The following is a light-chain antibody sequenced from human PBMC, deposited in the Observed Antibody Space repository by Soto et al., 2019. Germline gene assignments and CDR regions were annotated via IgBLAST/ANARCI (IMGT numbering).Light chain of an antibody. V-gene: IGKV3-20*01. CDR2: VAS. CDR3: QHYGSSPWT. Sequence: EIVLTQSPGTLSLFPGERATLSCRASQSVGGSYLAWFQQKPGQAPRLLIYVASTRATGVPDRFSCSGSAIYFSRTIATLEPEDFAVYYCQHYGSSPWTFGQGTKVEIK. CDR1: QSVGGSY. J-gene: IGKJ1*01.